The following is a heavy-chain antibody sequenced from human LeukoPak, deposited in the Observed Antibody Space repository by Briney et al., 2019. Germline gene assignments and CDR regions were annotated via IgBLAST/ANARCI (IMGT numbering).Heavy chain of an antibody. CDR1: GGSFSGYY. CDR3: ARSQGQYDFWSGYYHPYFDY. CDR2: INHSGST. Sequence: PSETLSLICAVYGGSFSGYYWSWIRQPPGKGLKWIGEINHSGSTNYNPSLKSRVTISVDTSKNQFSLKLSSVTAADTAVYYCARSQGQYDFWSGYYHPYFDYWGQGTLVTVSS. D-gene: IGHD3-3*01. V-gene: IGHV4-34*01. J-gene: IGHJ4*02.